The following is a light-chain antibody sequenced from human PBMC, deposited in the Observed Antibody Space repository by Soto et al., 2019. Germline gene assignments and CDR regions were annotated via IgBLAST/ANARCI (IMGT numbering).Light chain of an antibody. CDR3: AAWDASLNGYV. CDR2: NSY. J-gene: IGLJ1*01. CDR1: SSNIGSKA. V-gene: IGLV1-44*01. Sequence: QSVLTQPPSASGTPRQRVTISCSGSSSNIGSKAVNWYQQLPGTVPKLLIYNSYQRPSGVPDRFSGSKSGTSASLAISGLQSEDEADYYCAAWDASLNGYVFVAGTKVTVL.